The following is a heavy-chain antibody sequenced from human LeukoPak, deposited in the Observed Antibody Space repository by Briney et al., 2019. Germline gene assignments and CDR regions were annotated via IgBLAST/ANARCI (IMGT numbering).Heavy chain of an antibody. Sequence: SETLSLTCTVSGYSISSGYYWGWIRQTPGKALEWIGYIYYSGNSHYNPSLKSRVTMSVDTSKSQFSLRLTSVTAADTAVYYCARVLDREINWDVLSGDTPKYYFDCWGQGTLVTVSS. CDR1: GYSISSGYY. D-gene: IGHD3-3*01. J-gene: IGHJ4*02. CDR2: IYYSGNS. CDR3: ARVLDREINWDVLSGDTPKYYFDC. V-gene: IGHV4-61*01.